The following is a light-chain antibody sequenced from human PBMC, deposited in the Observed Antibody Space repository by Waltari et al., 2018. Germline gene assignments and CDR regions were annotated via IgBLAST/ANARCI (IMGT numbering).Light chain of an antibody. CDR1: NIGRRT. CDR3: HVWDSSSDPVV. CDR2: DDT. Sequence: SYVLTQPPSVSVAPGQTARIPCGGNNIGRRTVHWYQQRPGQAPVLVVYDDTDRPAGIPGRLSGSNSGDTATLTISRVEAGDEADYYCHVWDSSSDPVVFGGGTKLTVL. J-gene: IGLJ2*01. V-gene: IGLV3-21*02.